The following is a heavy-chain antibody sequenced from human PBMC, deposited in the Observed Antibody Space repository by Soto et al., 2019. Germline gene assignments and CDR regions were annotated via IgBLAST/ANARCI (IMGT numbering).Heavy chain of an antibody. V-gene: IGHV4-34*01. Sequence: ASETLSLTCAVYGGSFSGYYWSWIRQPPGKGLEWFGDIYYSGSTNYNPSLKSRVTISVDTSISTAYMELSRLRSDDTAVYYCARERGGENGYHILTGYGTMDVWGQGTTVTVSS. CDR2: IYYSGST. CDR3: ARERGGENGYHILTGYGTMDV. D-gene: IGHD3-9*01. J-gene: IGHJ6*02. CDR1: GGSFSGYY.